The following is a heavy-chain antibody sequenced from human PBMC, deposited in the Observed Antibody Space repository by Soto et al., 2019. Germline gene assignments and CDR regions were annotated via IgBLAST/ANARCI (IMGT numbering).Heavy chain of an antibody. Sequence: QVQLVQSGAEVKKPGASVKVSCKASGYTFTSYAMHWVRQAPGQRLEWMRWINAGNGNTKYSQKFQGRVTITRDTSASTAYMELSSRRSEDTAVYYFARGYGGPIGWVDPWGQGTLVTVSS. J-gene: IGHJ5*02. CDR2: INAGNGNT. V-gene: IGHV1-3*01. CDR3: ARGYGGPIGWVDP. D-gene: IGHD3-16*01. CDR1: GYTFTSYA.